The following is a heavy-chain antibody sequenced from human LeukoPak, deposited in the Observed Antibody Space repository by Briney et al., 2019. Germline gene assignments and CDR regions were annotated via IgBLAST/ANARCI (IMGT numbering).Heavy chain of an antibody. CDR1: GGSISSSTYY. V-gene: IGHV4-39*01. Sequence: PSETLSLTCTVSGGSISSSTYYWGWIRQPPGKGLEWIASINYSGSIYYNPSLKSRVTISVDTSKNQFSLKLSSVTAADTAVYFCARRLGGSGTYYFDYWGQGTLVTVS. CDR3: ARRLGGSGTYYFDY. J-gene: IGHJ4*02. CDR2: INYSGSI. D-gene: IGHD3-10*01.